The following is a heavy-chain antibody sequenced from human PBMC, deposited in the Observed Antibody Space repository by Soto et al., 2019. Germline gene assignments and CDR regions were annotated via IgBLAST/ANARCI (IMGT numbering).Heavy chain of an antibody. CDR1: GGTFSTYA. CDR3: ASGIQLGIRRINSGYSG. V-gene: IGHV1-69*12. CDR2: IIPMFGTA. Sequence: QVQLVQSGAEVKKPESSLKVSCKAPGGTFSTYAISWVRQAPGQGREWMGGIIPMFGTANNAQRFQDRVTITADESTKTVYRERSSLRSEDKAAYFGASGIQLGIRRINSGYSGWGEGTLVTVSS. D-gene: IGHD5-18*01. J-gene: IGHJ1*01.